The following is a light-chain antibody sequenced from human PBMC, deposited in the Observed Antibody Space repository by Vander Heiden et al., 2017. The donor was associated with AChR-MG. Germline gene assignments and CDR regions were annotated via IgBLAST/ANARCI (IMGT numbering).Light chain of an antibody. CDR3: LVWDNSLNGWV. V-gene: IGLV1-44*01. CDR2: TNT. Sequence: QSVLTQPPSASGTPGQGLTISCSGSNSNIGSHTVSWYQHVPGTAPKLLIHTNTDRPSGVPDRFSGSKSGASASLAISRLQSDDEADYYCLVWDNSLNGWVFGGGTKLTVL. CDR1: NSNIGSHT. J-gene: IGLJ3*02.